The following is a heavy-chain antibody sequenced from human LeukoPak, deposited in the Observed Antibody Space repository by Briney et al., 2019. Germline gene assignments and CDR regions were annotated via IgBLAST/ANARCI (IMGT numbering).Heavy chain of an antibody. Sequence: GGSLRLSCTGFIFSNYAVSWVRQAPGKGLEWVTAVSGDGVRTFYADSVKGRFTISRDNSMSTLSLQMNSLRAEDTAVYYCAKEQDNQLLLSHFDYWGQGILVTVSS. V-gene: IGHV3-23*01. J-gene: IGHJ4*02. CDR3: AKEQDNQLLLSHFDY. CDR1: GFIFSNYA. D-gene: IGHD2-2*01. CDR2: VSGDGVRT.